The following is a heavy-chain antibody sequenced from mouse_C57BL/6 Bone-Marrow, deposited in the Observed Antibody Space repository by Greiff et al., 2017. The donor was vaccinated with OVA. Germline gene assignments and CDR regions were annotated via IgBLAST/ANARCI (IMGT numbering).Heavy chain of an antibody. V-gene: IGHV1-54*01. D-gene: IGHD1-1*01. CDR3: ARDYGSSSFYAMDY. J-gene: IGHJ4*01. CDR2: INPGSGGT. CDR1: GYAFTNYL. Sequence: VQLQQSGAELVRPGTSVKVSCKASGYAFTNYLIEWVKRRPGQGLEWIGVINPGSGGTNYNEKFKGKATLTADKSSSTAYMQLSSLTSEDSAVYFCARDYGSSSFYAMDYWGQGTSVTVSS.